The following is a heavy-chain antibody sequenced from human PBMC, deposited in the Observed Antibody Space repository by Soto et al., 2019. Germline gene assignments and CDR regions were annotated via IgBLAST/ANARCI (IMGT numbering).Heavy chain of an antibody. Sequence: GGSLRLSCAASGFTFSSYAMSWVRQAPGKGLEWVSAISGSGGSTYYADSVKGRFTISRDNSKNTLYLQMNSLRAEDTAVYYCAKDRLWFGESPDAFDIWGKGTMVTVSS. CDR3: AKDRLWFGESPDAFDI. CDR1: GFTFSSYA. V-gene: IGHV3-23*01. CDR2: ISGSGGST. D-gene: IGHD3-10*01. J-gene: IGHJ3*02.